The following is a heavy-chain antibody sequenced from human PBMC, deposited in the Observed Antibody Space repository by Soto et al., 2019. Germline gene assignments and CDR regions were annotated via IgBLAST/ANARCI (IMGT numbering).Heavy chain of an antibody. CDR1: GDTFISSG. CDR3: ARIEYCSGGNCYSAFDI. D-gene: IGHD2-15*01. J-gene: IGHJ3*02. V-gene: IGHV1-18*01. Sequence: VQSGAEVKKPGASVKVSCKASGDTFISSGISWVRQAPGQGLEWMGWISGDKGDTNYAQNFQGRVTLTTDTSTSTAYMELRTLTPGDTAIYYCARIEYCSGGNCYSAFDIWGQGTLVTVSS. CDR2: ISGDKGDT.